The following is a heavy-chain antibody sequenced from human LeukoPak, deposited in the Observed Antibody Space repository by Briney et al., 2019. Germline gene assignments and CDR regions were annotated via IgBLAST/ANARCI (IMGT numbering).Heavy chain of an antibody. Sequence: ASVTVSCKASGNTFTGYYMHWVRQAPGQGLEWMGWMNPNTGGTNYAQKFQGRVTMTRDTSISTAYMELRRLRSDDTAVYYCARGDPVVGATAFDYWGQGTLVTVSS. CDR1: GNTFTGYY. V-gene: IGHV1-2*02. D-gene: IGHD1-26*01. J-gene: IGHJ4*02. CDR3: ARGDPVVGATAFDY. CDR2: MNPNTGGT.